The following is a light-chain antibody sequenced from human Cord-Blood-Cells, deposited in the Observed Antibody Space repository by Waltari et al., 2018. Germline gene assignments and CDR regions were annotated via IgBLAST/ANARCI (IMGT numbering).Light chain of an antibody. Sequence: QSALTQPASVYGSPGQSITISCTGTSSDVGSYNLVPWYQQHPGKAPKLMIYEGSKRPSGVSNRFSGSKSGNTASLTISGLQAEDEADYYCCSYAGSSTFEVFGGGTKLTVL. CDR3: CSYAGSSTFEV. CDR2: EGS. CDR1: SSDVGSYNL. J-gene: IGLJ2*01. V-gene: IGLV2-23*03.